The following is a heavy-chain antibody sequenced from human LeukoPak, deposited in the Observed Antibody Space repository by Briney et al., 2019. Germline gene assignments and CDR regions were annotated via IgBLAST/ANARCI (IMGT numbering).Heavy chain of an antibody. Sequence: PSGTLSLTCTVSGGSISSYYWSWIRQPPGKGLEWIGYIYYSGSTNYNPSLKSRVTISVDTSKNQFSLKLSSVTAADTAVYYCARDGDGSGVAKYWGQGTLVTFSS. CDR3: ARDGDGSGVAKY. CDR1: GGSISSYY. CDR2: IYYSGST. D-gene: IGHD5-24*01. V-gene: IGHV4-59*01. J-gene: IGHJ4*02.